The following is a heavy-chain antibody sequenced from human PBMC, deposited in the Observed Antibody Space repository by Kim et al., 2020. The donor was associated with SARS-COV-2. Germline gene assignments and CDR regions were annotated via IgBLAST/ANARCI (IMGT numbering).Heavy chain of an antibody. CDR3: ARDPEEGVLRYYYYDMDV. V-gene: IGHV1-18*01. D-gene: IGHD3-16*01. Sequence: ASVKVSCKASGYTFTSYGITWVRQAPGQGLEWMGWISAYNGNTNYAQKLQGRVTMTTDTSTSTAYMELRSLRSDDTAVYYCARDPEEGVLRYYYYDMDVWGQGTTVTVSS. J-gene: IGHJ6*02. CDR2: ISAYNGNT. CDR1: GYTFTSYG.